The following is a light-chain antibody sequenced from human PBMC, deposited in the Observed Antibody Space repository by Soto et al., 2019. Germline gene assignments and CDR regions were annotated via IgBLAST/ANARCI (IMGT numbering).Light chain of an antibody. CDR2: DAS. V-gene: IGKV3-11*01. J-gene: IGKJ2*01. Sequence: EIVLTQSQATLSLSPGERATLSCRASQSVSSYLAWYQQKPGQAHRLLIYDASNRATGIPARFSGSGSGTDVTLTISSLEPEDFAVYYCQQRSNWPYTFGQGTKLEIK. CDR1: QSVSSY. CDR3: QQRSNWPYT.